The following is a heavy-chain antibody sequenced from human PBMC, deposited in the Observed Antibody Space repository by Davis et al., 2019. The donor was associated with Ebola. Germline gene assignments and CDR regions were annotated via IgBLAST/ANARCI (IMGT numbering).Heavy chain of an antibody. CDR2: ISGSGGST. CDR1: GFTFSSYA. D-gene: IGHD6-19*01. CDR3: ARDGAVAGMRWFDP. V-gene: IGHV3-23*01. J-gene: IGHJ5*02. Sequence: GGSLRLSCAASGFTFSSYAMSWVRQAPGKGLEWVSAISGSGGSTYYADSVKGRFTISRDNSKNTLYLQMNSLRAEDTAVYYCARDGAVAGMRWFDPWGQGTLVTVSS.